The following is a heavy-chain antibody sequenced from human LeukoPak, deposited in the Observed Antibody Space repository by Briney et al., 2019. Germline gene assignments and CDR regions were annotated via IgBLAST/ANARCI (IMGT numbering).Heavy chain of an antibody. V-gene: IGHV4-59*08. CDR2: IYYSGST. CDR1: GGSISSYY. D-gene: IGHD2-15*01. J-gene: IGHJ5*02. Sequence: PSETLSLTCTVSGGSISSYYWSWIRQPPGKGLEWIGYIYYSGSTNYNPSLKSRVTISVDTSKNQFSLKLSSVTAADTAVYYCARGDSGGFATNWFDPWGQGTLVTVSS. CDR3: ARGDSGGFATNWFDP.